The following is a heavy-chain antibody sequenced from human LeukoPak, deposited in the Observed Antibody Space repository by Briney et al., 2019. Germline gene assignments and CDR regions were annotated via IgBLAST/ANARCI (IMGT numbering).Heavy chain of an antibody. J-gene: IGHJ4*02. CDR3: ARASGYSGYNFDY. Sequence: SQTLSLTCALSGDSVSSNSAAWTWIRQSPSRGLEWLGRTYYRSKWYNDYAVSVKSRITINPDTSKNQFSLQLNSVTPEDTAVYYCARASGYSGYNFDYWGQGTLVTVSS. D-gene: IGHD5-12*01. V-gene: IGHV6-1*01. CDR1: GDSVSSNSAA. CDR2: TYYRSKWYN.